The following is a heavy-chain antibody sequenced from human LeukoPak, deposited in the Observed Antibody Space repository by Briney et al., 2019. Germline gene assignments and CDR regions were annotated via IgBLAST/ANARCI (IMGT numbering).Heavy chain of an antibody. J-gene: IGHJ4*02. D-gene: IGHD1-1*01. CDR1: GGSISSRSYY. Sequence: SETLSLTCTVSGGSISSRSYYWGWIRQPPGKGLEWIGSIYYSGSTYYNPSLKSRVTISVDTSKNEFSLKLSSVTAADTAVYYCARVALGTSGMGDYWGQGTLVTVSS. CDR2: IYYSGST. CDR3: ARVALGTSGMGDY. V-gene: IGHV4-39*07.